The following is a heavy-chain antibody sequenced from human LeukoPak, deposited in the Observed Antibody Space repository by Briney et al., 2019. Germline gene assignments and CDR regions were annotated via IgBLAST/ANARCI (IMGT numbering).Heavy chain of an antibody. CDR3: ARDFYYYYGMDV. V-gene: IGHV3-66*01. Sequence: SGGSLTLSCAASGLTVSGNYMSWVRQAPGKGLEWVSVIYSGGSTYYADSVKGRFTISRDNSKNTLYLQMNSLRAEDTAVYYCARDFYYYYGMDVWGQGTTVTVSS. J-gene: IGHJ6*02. CDR1: GLTVSGNY. CDR2: IYSGGST.